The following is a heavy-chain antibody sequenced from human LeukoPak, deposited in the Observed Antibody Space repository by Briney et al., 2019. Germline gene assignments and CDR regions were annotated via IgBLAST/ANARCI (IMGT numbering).Heavy chain of an antibody. CDR3: ARDQRGYCSSTSCLYAFDI. Sequence: ASVKVSCKASGYTFTSYGISWVRQAPGQGREWMGWTSSYNGNTNYAQKLQGRVTMTTDTSTSTAYMELRSLRSDDTAVYYCARDQRGYCSSTSCLYAFDIWGQGTKVTVSS. D-gene: IGHD2-2*01. V-gene: IGHV1-18*01. J-gene: IGHJ3*02. CDR1: GYTFTSYG. CDR2: TSSYNGNT.